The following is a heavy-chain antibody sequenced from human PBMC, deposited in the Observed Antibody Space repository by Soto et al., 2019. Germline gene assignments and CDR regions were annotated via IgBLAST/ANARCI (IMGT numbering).Heavy chain of an antibody. Sequence: QVQLVESGGGVVQPGRSLRLSCAASGFTFSSYAMHWVRQAPGKGLEWVAVISYDGSNKYYADSVKGRFTISRDNSKNTRYLQMNSLGAEDTAVYYCARGGGGDFWSGYYPLYYYYYYGMDVWGQGTTVTVSS. CDR2: ISYDGSNK. CDR3: ARGGGGDFWSGYYPLYYYYYYGMDV. CDR1: GFTFSSYA. J-gene: IGHJ6*02. D-gene: IGHD3-3*01. V-gene: IGHV3-30-3*01.